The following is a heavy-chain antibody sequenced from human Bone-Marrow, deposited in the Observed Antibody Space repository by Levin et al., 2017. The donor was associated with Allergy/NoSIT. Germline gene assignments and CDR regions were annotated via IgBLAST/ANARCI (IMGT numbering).Heavy chain of an antibody. CDR1: GFTFSSYA. Sequence: PGGSLRLSCAASGFTFSSYAMSWVRQAPGTGLEWVSAISGSGGSTYYADSVKGRFTISRDNSKNTLYLQMNSLRAADTAVYYCAKERLVVPAAMGHNWFDPWGQGTLVTVSS. D-gene: IGHD2-2*01. J-gene: IGHJ5*02. CDR3: AKERLVVPAAMGHNWFDP. CDR2: ISGSGGST. V-gene: IGHV3-23*01.